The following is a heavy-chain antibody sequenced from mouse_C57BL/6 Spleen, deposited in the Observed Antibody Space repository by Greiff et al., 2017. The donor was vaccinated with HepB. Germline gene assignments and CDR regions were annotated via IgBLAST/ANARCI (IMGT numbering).Heavy chain of an antibody. CDR2: IHPSDSDT. V-gene: IGHV1-74*01. CDR1: GYTFTSYW. D-gene: IGHD2-3*01. J-gene: IGHJ4*01. CDR3: AREGYDLYAMDY. Sequence: VQLQQPGAELVKPGASVKVSCKASGYTFTSYWMHWVKQSPGQGLEWIGRIHPSDSDTNYNQKFKGKATFTVDKSSSTAYMQLSSLTSEDSSVYFCAREGYDLYAMDYWGQGTSVTVSS.